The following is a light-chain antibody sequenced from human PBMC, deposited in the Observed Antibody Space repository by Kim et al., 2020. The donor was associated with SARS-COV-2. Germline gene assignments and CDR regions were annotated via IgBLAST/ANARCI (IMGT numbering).Light chain of an antibody. CDR3: QAWDSSTVV. CDR2: QDS. J-gene: IGLJ2*01. Sequence: SYELTQPPSVSVSPGQTASITCSGDKLGDKYACWYQQKPGQSPVLGIYQDSKRPSGIPERFPGPNSGNTATLTISGTQAMDEADYYCQAWDSSTVV. CDR1: KLGDKY. V-gene: IGLV3-1*01.